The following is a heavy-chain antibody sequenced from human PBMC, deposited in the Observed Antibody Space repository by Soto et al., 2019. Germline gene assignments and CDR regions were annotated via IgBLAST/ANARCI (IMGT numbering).Heavy chain of an antibody. CDR3: VGVNFFRGMDV. CDR1: GGSVSSYTSA. J-gene: IGHJ6*02. CDR2: TYYRSKWNN. V-gene: IGHV6-1*01. Sequence: PSQTLSLTCAISGGSVSSYTSAWICIRQSPSRGLEWLGRTYYRSKWNNDYALSVKSRITISPDTSQNHFSLDLDSVTPEDTAVYSCVGVNFFRGMDVWGQGTTVTVSS.